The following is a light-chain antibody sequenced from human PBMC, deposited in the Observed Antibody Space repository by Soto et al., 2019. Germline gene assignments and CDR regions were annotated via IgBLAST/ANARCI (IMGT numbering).Light chain of an antibody. CDR2: LGS. CDR1: QSLLHSNGYNY. V-gene: IGKV2-28*01. J-gene: IGKJ1*01. Sequence: DIVMTQSPLSLPVTXGXPASISCRSSQSLLHSNGYNYLDWYLQKPGQSPQLLIYLGSNRASGVPDRFSGSGSGTDFTLKISRVEAEDVGVYYCMQALQTWTFGQGTKVEIK. CDR3: MQALQTWT.